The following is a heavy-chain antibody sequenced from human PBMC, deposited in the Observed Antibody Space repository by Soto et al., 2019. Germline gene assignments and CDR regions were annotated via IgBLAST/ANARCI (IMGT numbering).Heavy chain of an antibody. CDR3: ARDSDILTGSYYYYGMDV. J-gene: IGHJ6*02. D-gene: IGHD3-9*01. Sequence: SVKVSCKASGGTLSSYAISWVRQAPGQRLEWMGGIIPIFGTANYAQKFQGRVTITADESTSTAYMELSSLRSEDTAVYYCARDSDILTGSYYYYGMDVWGQGTTVTVSS. CDR2: IIPIFGTA. V-gene: IGHV1-69*13. CDR1: GGTLSSYA.